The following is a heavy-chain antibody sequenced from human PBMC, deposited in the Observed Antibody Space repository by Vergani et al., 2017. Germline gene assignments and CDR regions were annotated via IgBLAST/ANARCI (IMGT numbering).Heavy chain of an antibody. CDR2: ISGRSNYI. Sequence: EVQLQESGGGLVKPGGSLRVSCAASGFSFSTYSINWVRQAPGKGLEWVSSISGRSNYIYYADSLKGRFTISRDNSKNSVYLKMNSLRAEDTAIYYCARKKYYDSKDYYQVGPFDYWGQGTLVTVSS. CDR1: GFSFSTYS. V-gene: IGHV3-21*06. CDR3: ARKKYYDSKDYYQVGPFDY. D-gene: IGHD3-22*01. J-gene: IGHJ4*02.